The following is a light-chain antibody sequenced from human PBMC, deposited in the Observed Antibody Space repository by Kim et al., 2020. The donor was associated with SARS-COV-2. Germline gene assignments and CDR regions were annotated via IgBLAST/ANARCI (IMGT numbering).Light chain of an antibody. CDR3: QSYDSSNLWV. J-gene: IGLJ3*02. CDR2: EDN. Sequence: NFMLTQPHSVSESPGKMVTISCTGSSGSIASNYVQWYQQRPGSAPTTVIYEDNQRPSGVPDRFSGSIDSSSNSASLTISGLKTEDEADYYCQSYDSSNLWVFGGGTKLTVL. CDR1: SGSIASNY. V-gene: IGLV6-57*02.